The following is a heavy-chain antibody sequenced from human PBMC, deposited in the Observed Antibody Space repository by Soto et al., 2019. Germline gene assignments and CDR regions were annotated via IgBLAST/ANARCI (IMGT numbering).Heavy chain of an antibody. CDR1: GGTFSSYG. J-gene: IGHJ5*02. CDR3: ARAIVGPTTTGWLDP. Sequence: QVQLVQSGAEVKKPGSSVKVSCKASGGTFSSYGVSWVRQAPGQGLEWMGGIIPLFSTANYAQKLQGRVTFTADKSTSTAYMELSSLRSEDTAVYYCARAIVGPTTTGWLDPWGQGTLVTVSS. V-gene: IGHV1-69*06. D-gene: IGHD1-26*01. CDR2: IIPLFSTA.